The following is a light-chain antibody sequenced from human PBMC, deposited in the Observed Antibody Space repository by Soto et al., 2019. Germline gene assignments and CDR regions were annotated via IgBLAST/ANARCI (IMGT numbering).Light chain of an antibody. J-gene: IGKJ1*01. CDR2: DTS. Sequence: VLTQSPDPLSLSPGERATLSCRASQSVPNSRLAWYQQKPGQAPSLVISDTSIRATGIPARFSGSGSETEFTLTISSLQPDDFATYYCQHYNSYSEAFGQGTKVDIK. V-gene: IGKV3-20*01. CDR3: QHYNSYSEA. CDR1: QSVPNSR.